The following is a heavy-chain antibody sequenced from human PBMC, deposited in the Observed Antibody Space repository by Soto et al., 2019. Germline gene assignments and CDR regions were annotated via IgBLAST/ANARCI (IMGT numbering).Heavy chain of an antibody. CDR2: INHSGNT. CDR3: TGPYPYYFDS. Sequence: QVQLQQWGAGLLKPSETLSLTCTVYGESFSTYYWSWIRQPPGKGLEWIGEINHSGNTNYNPSLMGRVTMSFDTSKNQFSLKLSSVTAADTAVYYCTGPYPYYFDSWGQGTLVTVSS. J-gene: IGHJ4*02. V-gene: IGHV4-34*01. CDR1: GESFSTYY.